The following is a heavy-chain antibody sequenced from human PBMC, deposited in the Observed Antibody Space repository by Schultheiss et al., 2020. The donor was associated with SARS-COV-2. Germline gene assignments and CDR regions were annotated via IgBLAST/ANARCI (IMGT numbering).Heavy chain of an antibody. J-gene: IGHJ6*02. V-gene: IGHV1-18*01. Sequence: ASVKVSCKASGGTFSSYAISWVRQAPGQGLEWMGWISAYNGNTNYAQKFQGRVTMTRDTSTSTVYMELSSLRSEDTAVYYCARWATVTTAYYYGMDVWGQGTTVTVSS. CDR3: ARWATVTTAYYYGMDV. D-gene: IGHD4-11*01. CDR2: ISAYNGNT. CDR1: GGTFSSYA.